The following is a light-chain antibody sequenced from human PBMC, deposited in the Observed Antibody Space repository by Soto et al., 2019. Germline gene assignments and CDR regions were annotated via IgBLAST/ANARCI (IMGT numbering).Light chain of an antibody. J-gene: IGKJ2*01. V-gene: IGKV1-27*01. CDR3: QNYNSVPYT. CDR1: HDINNF. CDR2: AAS. Sequence: QLTQSPSSLSASVVDRVTIACRASHDINNFLAWFQQRPGKVPELLMYAASSLKSGVPSRFSGSGSGTDFTLTIDGLQPEDFATYFCQNYNSVPYTFGQGTKLEIK.